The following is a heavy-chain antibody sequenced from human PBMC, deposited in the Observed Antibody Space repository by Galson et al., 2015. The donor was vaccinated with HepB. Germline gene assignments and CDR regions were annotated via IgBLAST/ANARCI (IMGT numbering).Heavy chain of an antibody. CDR3: AKLAFGDGDYRGGSYDMDV. D-gene: IGHD4-17*01. Sequence: SVKVSCKVSGGTFNRFTISWVRQAPGQGLEWMGGIIPIFGTPNYAQKFQGRVPITADESTTTAYMDMSSLRSEDTAVYYCAKLAFGDGDYRGGSYDMDVWGQGTAVTVSS. J-gene: IGHJ6*02. V-gene: IGHV1-69*13. CDR1: GGTFNRFT. CDR2: IIPIFGTP.